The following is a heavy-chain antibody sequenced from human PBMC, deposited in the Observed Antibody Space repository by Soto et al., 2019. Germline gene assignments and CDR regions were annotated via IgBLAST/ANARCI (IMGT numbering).Heavy chain of an antibody. J-gene: IGHJ4*02. V-gene: IGHV3-48*01. CDR2: ISSSGGTI. Sequence: EVQLVESGGGLGQPGGSLRLSCVGSGFPFSVYSMNWVRQTPGKGLEWIAYISSSGGTIYYADSVKGRFTISRDNAKDSVYLQMNSLRAEDTAVYYCAGDYWGQGTLVTVSS. CDR3: AGDY. CDR1: GFPFSVYS.